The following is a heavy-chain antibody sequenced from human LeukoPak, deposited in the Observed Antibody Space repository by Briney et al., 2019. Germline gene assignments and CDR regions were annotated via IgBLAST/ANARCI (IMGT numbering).Heavy chain of an antibody. J-gene: IGHJ4*02. Sequence: GGSLRLSCAASGFTFSNYAMSWVRQAPGKGLEWVSAISGSGGSTYYADSVKGRFTISRDNSKNTLYLQMNSLRAEDTAVYYCAKALYMPSYYYDSIGYYYFESGGQGTLVTVSS. CDR2: ISGSGGST. V-gene: IGHV3-23*01. CDR3: AKALYMPSYYYDSIGYYYFES. CDR1: GFTFSNYA. D-gene: IGHD3-22*01.